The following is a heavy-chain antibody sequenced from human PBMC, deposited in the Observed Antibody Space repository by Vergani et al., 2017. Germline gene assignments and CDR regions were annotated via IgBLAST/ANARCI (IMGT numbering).Heavy chain of an antibody. CDR1: GGSISSGDYY. V-gene: IGHV4-30-4*08. CDR3: ARVRESRSSSWDSPFDY. J-gene: IGHJ4*02. D-gene: IGHD6-13*01. Sequence: QVQLQESGPGLVKPSQTLSLTCTVSGGSISSGDYYWSWIRQPPGKGLEWIGYIYYSGSTYYNPSLKSRVTISVDTSKNQFSLKLSSVTAADTAVYYCARVRESRSSSWDSPFDYWGQGTLLTVS. CDR2: IYYSGST.